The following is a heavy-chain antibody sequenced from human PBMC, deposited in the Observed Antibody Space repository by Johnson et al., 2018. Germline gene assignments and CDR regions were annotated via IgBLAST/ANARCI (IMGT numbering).Heavy chain of an antibody. V-gene: IGHV3-9*01. CDR2: ISWDSGNI. CDR3: AKDIRGPPDYYYYYYMDV. J-gene: IGHJ6*03. CDR1: GFTFDVYA. Sequence: VQLVESGGGLVQPGRSLRLSCAASGFTFDVYAMHWVWQVPGKGLEWVSGISWDSGNIAYADSVKGRFTISRDNAKNSLYLQMNSLRAEDTALYYCAKDIRGPPDYYYYYYMDVWGKGTTVTVSS.